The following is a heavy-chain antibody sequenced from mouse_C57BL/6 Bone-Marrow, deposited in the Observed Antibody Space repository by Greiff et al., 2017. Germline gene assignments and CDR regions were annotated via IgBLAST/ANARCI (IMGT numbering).Heavy chain of an antibody. CDR2: IYPGSGST. J-gene: IGHJ4*01. Sequence: QVQLQQPGAELVKPGASVKMSCKASGYTFTSYWITWVKQRPGQGLEWIGDIYPGSGSTNYNEKFKSKATLTVDTSSSTAYMQLSSLTSEDSAVYYGARERSFSNYYAMDYWGQGTSVTVSS. CDR1: GYTFTSYW. CDR3: ARERSFSNYYAMDY. D-gene: IGHD2-5*01. V-gene: IGHV1-55*01.